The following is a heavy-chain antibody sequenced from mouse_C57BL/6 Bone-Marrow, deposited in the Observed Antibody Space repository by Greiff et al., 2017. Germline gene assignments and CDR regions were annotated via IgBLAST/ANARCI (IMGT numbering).Heavy chain of an antibody. J-gene: IGHJ3*01. Sequence: QVQLQQPGAELVMPGASVKLSCKASGYTFTSYCTHWVKQRPGQGLEWIGEIDPSDSYTNYNQKFKGKSTLTVDKSSSTAYMQLSSLTSEDAAVYYCAAYEYDEEFAYWGQGTLVTVSA. CDR1: GYTFTSYC. CDR3: AAYEYDEEFAY. V-gene: IGHV1-69*01. CDR2: IDPSDSYT. D-gene: IGHD2-4*01.